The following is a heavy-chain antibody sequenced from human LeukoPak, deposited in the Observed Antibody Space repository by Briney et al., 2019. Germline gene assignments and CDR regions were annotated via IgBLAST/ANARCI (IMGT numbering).Heavy chain of an antibody. D-gene: IGHD6-13*01. V-gene: IGHV3-30*18. J-gene: IGHJ4*02. CDR1: GFTFNNYG. CDR2: ISDDGRNK. Sequence: GGSLRLSCAASGFTFNNYGMHYVRQAPGKGLEWVAVISDDGRNKNYADSVKGRFTISRDNSNNTLYLQMNSLRAEDTGVYYCAKDRETAASGTFDYWGQGTLVTVSS. CDR3: AKDRETAASGTFDY.